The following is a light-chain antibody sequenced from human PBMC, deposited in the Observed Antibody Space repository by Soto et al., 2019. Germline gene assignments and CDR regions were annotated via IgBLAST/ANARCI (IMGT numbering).Light chain of an antibody. Sequence: IQITQSPSTLSGSVGNRVTITCRSSQTISSWLAWYQQKPGRAPKLLIYKASTLKSGVPSRFSGSASATEFPLTIRTLPRDDFAPYHYQHSNSYSEDFAQETQV. CDR2: KAS. CDR1: QTISSW. J-gene: IGKJ1*01. CDR3: QHSNSYSED. V-gene: IGKV1-5*03.